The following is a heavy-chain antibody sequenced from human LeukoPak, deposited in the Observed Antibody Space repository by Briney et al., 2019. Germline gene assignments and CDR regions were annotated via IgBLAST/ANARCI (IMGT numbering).Heavy chain of an antibody. V-gene: IGHV1-2*06. CDR2: INPNSGGT. Sequence: VASVKVSCKASAYTFTGYYMHWVRQAPGQGPEWMGRINPNSGGTNYAQKFQGRVTMTRDTSISTAYMELSRLRSDDTAVYYCARDWRSGYYLSWFDPWGQGTLVTVSS. J-gene: IGHJ5*02. CDR3: ARDWRSGYYLSWFDP. D-gene: IGHD3-22*01. CDR1: AYTFTGYY.